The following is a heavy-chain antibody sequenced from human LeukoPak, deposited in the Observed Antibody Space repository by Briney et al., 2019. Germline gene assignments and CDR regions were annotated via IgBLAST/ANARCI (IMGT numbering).Heavy chain of an antibody. J-gene: IGHJ5*02. CDR3: ARDQASDSSSWIGSGGWFDP. D-gene: IGHD6-13*01. CDR2: ISAYNGNT. Sequence: ASVKVSCKASGYTFTSYGISWVRQAPGQGLEWMGWISAYNGNTNYAQKLQGRVTMTTDTSTSTAYMELRSLRSDDTAVYYCARDQASDSSSWIGSGGWFDPWGQGTLVTVSS. V-gene: IGHV1-18*01. CDR1: GYTFTSYG.